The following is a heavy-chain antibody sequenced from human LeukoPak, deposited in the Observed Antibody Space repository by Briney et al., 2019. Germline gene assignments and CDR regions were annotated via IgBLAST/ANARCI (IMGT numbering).Heavy chain of an antibody. J-gene: IGHJ3*02. Sequence: PSETLSLTCAVYGGSFSDYYWSWIRQPPGKGLEWIGEINHSGSTNYNPSLKSRVTISVDTSKNQFSLKLSSVTAADTAVYYCARASYYDFWSGYYGPDAFDIWGQGTMVTVSS. V-gene: IGHV4-34*01. D-gene: IGHD3-3*01. CDR2: INHSGST. CDR1: GGSFSDYY. CDR3: ARASYYDFWSGYYGPDAFDI.